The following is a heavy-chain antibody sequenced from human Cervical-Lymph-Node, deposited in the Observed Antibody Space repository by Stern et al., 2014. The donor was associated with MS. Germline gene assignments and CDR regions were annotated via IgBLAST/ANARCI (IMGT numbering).Heavy chain of an antibody. CDR3: ARGLNYDLWSAYYPFDP. V-gene: IGHV4-31*03. CDR2: IFYSGGS. Sequence: QLQLQESGPGLVKPSQTLSLTCTVSGGSISSGGYFWSWIRQHPGKGLEWIGHIFYSGGSYYNPSLKSRVTMSMDTSKNQFSLRLSSLTAADTAVYYCARGLNYDLWSAYYPFDPWGQGTLVAVSS. D-gene: IGHD3-3*01. J-gene: IGHJ5*02. CDR1: GGSISSGGYF.